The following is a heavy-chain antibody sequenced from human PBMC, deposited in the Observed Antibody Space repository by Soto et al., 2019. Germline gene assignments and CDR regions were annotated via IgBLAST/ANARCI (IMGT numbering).Heavy chain of an antibody. CDR3: AKNGQPPYYYYGMDV. D-gene: IGHD2-8*01. CDR2: ISGYNGDT. V-gene: IGHV1-18*01. Sequence: ASVKVSSKASRYTFSRYVISWLRHATGQGLEWMGWISGYNGDTKYAQKVQGRVTMTIDTSTYTAYMELRSLTSDDTAIYYCAKNGQPPYYYYGMDVWGQGTTVTVSS. CDR1: RYTFSRYV. J-gene: IGHJ6*02.